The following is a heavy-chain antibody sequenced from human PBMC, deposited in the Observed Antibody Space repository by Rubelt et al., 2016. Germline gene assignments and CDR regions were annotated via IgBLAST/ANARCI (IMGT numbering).Heavy chain of an antibody. V-gene: IGHV4-59*01. Sequence: QVQLQESGPGLVKPSETLSLTCTVSGGSISTYYWSWIRQPPGKGLEWIGYIYYSGSTNYNPSLKSRVTISVDTSKNQFSLKLNSGTAADTAVYYCARGHDYKSSWFDPWGQGTLVTVSS. CDR1: GGSISTYY. J-gene: IGHJ5*02. CDR3: ARGHDYKSSWFDP. D-gene: IGHD4-11*01. CDR2: IYYSGST.